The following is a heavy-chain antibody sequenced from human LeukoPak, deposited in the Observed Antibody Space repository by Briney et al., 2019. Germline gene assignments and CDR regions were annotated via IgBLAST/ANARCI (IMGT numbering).Heavy chain of an antibody. CDR1: GGSISSYY. Sequence: SETLSLTCTVSGGSISSYYWSWIRQPPGKGLEWIGHIYYSGSTNYNPSLKSRVTISVDTSKNQFSLKLSSVTAADTAVYYCARELLRHDILTGSYFDYWGQGTLVTVSS. D-gene: IGHD3-9*01. CDR3: ARELLRHDILTGSYFDY. J-gene: IGHJ4*02. CDR2: IYYSGST. V-gene: IGHV4-59*01.